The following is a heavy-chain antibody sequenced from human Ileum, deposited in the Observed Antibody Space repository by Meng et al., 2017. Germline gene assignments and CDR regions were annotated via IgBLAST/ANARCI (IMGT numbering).Heavy chain of an antibody. CDR3: ARDPTPRTYYDYVWGSYRSYYFDY. V-gene: IGHV1-69*13. CDR2: IIPIFGTA. J-gene: IGHJ4*02. D-gene: IGHD3-16*02. Sequence: SVKVSCKASGGTFSSYAISWVRQAPGQGLEWMGGIIPIFGTANYAQKFQGRVTITADESTSTAYMELSSLRSEDTAVYYCARDPTPRTYYDYVWGSYRSYYFDYWGQGTLVTVSS. CDR1: GGTFSSYA.